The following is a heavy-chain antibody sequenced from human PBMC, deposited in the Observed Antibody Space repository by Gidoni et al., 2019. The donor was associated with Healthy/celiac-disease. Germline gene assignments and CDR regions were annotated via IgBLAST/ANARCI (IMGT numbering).Heavy chain of an antibody. CDR3: AKDTGTRYYYGMDV. Sequence: EVQLVESGGGLVKPGRSLRLSWAASGFTFDDYAMHWVRQAPGKGLEWVSGISWNSGSIGYADSVKGRFTISRDNAKNSLYLQMNSLRAEDTALYYCAKDTGTRYYYGMDVWGQGTTVTVSS. CDR2: ISWNSGSI. D-gene: IGHD3-10*01. V-gene: IGHV3-9*01. CDR1: GFTFDDYA. J-gene: IGHJ6*02.